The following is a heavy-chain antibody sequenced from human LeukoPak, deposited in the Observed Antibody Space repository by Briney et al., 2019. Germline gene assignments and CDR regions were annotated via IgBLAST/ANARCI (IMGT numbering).Heavy chain of an antibody. CDR2: IRSKANSYAT. V-gene: IGHV3-73*01. CDR1: GFTFTDST. CDR3: SLRIATRHAGFDP. Sequence: PGGSLRLSCVASGFTFTDSTVHGVRQASGKGLEWLGFIRSKANSYATGYSASVKGRFTVSRDDSKKTAYLQMNSLRPEDTAVYYCSLRIATRHAGFDPWGQGTLVTVSS. D-gene: IGHD6-6*01. J-gene: IGHJ5*02.